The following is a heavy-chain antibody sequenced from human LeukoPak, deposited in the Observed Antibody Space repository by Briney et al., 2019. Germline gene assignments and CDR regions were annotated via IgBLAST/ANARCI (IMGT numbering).Heavy chain of an antibody. CDR2: VYNSEYT. CDR1: GGSSSGYY. Sequence: SETLSLTCTVTGGSSSGYYWSWIRQPPAKGLEWIGYVYNSEYTSYNPSLRSRVSISFDTSENQFSLSLTSVTAADTAVYYCARNLGSGYSYLFDYWGQGTLVTVSS. J-gene: IGHJ4*02. V-gene: IGHV4-59*08. D-gene: IGHD2-15*01. CDR3: ARNLGSGYSYLFDY.